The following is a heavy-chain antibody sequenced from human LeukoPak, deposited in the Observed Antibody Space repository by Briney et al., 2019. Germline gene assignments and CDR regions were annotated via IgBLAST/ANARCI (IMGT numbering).Heavy chain of an antibody. CDR3: AKVAFSPRLYYGFWFDP. Sequence: GGSLRLSCAASGFTFSSYAMSWVRQAPGKGLEWVSAISGSGGSTYYADSVKGRFTISRDNSKNTLYLQMNSLRAEDMAVYYCAKVAFSPRLYYGFWFDPWGQGTLVTVSS. J-gene: IGHJ5*02. D-gene: IGHD2-8*01. CDR1: GFTFSSYA. CDR2: ISGSGGST. V-gene: IGHV3-23*01.